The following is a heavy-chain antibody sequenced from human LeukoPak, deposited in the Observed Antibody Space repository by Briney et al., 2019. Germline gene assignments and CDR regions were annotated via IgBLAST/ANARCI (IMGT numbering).Heavy chain of an antibody. CDR2: IYYSGST. D-gene: IGHD4-23*01. CDR3: ARARTVIRTKNWFDP. CDR1: GGSISSSSYY. Sequence: SETLSLTCTVSGGSISSSSYYWGWIRQHPGKGLEWIGYIYYSGSTYYNPSLKSRVTISVDTSKNQFSLKLSSVTAADTAVYYCARARTVIRTKNWFDPWGQGTLVTVSS. J-gene: IGHJ5*02. V-gene: IGHV4-31*03.